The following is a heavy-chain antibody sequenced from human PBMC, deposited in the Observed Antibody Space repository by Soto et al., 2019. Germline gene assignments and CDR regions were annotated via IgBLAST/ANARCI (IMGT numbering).Heavy chain of an antibody. V-gene: IGHV1-69*01. CDR3: ARGDSCSSTSCYNWFDP. J-gene: IGHJ5*02. CDR2: VIPIFGTA. Sequence: QVQLVQSGAEVKKPGSSVKVSCKASGGTFSSYAIIWVRQAPGQGLEWMGGVIPIFGTANYAQKFQGRVTITADESTSTAYRELSSLRSEDTAVYYCARGDSCSSTSCYNWFDPWGQGTLVTVSS. CDR1: GGTFSSYA. D-gene: IGHD2-2*01.